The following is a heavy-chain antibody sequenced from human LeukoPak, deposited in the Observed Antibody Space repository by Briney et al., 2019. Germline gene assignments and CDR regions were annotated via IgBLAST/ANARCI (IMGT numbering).Heavy chain of an antibody. D-gene: IGHD3-10*01. V-gene: IGHV3-53*01. Sequence: PGGSLRLSCAASGFTVNSIYMSWVRQAPGKGGEWGSVFYKGGSTYYADSVKRGFTISRDNSKITLHIQMNSLRAEDTAVYYCARAKPKNMVRGLIMRRESRYYLDYWGQGTLVTVSS. CDR1: GFTVNSIY. CDR3: ARAKPKNMVRGLIMRRESRYYLDY. J-gene: IGHJ4*02. CDR2: FYKGGST.